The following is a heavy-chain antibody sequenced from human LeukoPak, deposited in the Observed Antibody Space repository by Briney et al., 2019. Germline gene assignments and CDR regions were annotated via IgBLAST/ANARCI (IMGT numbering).Heavy chain of an antibody. J-gene: IGHJ4*02. D-gene: IGHD2-15*01. V-gene: IGHV3-30*04. CDR2: ISYDGSNK. Sequence: PGGSLRLSCAASGFTFSSYAMHWVRQAPGKGLEWVAVISYDGSNKYYADSVKGRFTISRDNSKNTLYLQMSSLRSEDTAVYYCARWAYCSGGSCLWEGFAYWGQGTLVTVSS. CDR1: GFTFSSYA. CDR3: ARWAYCSGGSCLWEGFAY.